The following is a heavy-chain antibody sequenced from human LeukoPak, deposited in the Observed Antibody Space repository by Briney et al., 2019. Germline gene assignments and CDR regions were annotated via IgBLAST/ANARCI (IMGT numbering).Heavy chain of an antibody. D-gene: IGHD3-3*01. CDR2: IYYSGST. V-gene: IGHV4-59*11. J-gene: IGHJ4*02. CDR1: GGSISSHY. CDR3: ARAPYDFWSGTSGYYFDY. Sequence: SETLSLTCTVSGGSISSHYWSWIRQPPGKGLEWIGYIYYSGSTNYNPSLKSRVTISVDTSKNQFSLKLSFVTAADTAVYYCARAPYDFWSGTSGYYFDYWGQGTLVTVSS.